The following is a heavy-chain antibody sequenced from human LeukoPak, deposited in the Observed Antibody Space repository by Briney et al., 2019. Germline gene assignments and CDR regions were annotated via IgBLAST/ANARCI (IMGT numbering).Heavy chain of an antibody. CDR3: AKVRGWQQLVQGFFDY. J-gene: IGHJ4*02. CDR2: ISGSGGST. CDR1: GFTFSSYA. V-gene: IGHV3-23*01. Sequence: GGSLRLSCAASGFTFSSYAMSWVRQAPGKGLEWVSAISGSGGSTYYADSVKGRFTISRDNSKNTLYLHMDSLRAEDTAVYYCAKVRGWQQLVQGFFDYWGQGNLVTVSS. D-gene: IGHD6-13*01.